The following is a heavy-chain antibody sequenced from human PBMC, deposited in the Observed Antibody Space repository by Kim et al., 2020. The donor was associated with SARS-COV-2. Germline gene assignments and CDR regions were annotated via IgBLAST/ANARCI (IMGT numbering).Heavy chain of an antibody. V-gene: IGHV3-48*02. J-gene: IGHJ4*01. Sequence: GGSLRLSCAASGFTFSSYSMNWVRQAPGKGLEWVSYISSSSSTIYYADSVKGRFTISRDNAKNSLYLQMNSLRDEDTAVYYCARVFDFVWLLYHSYYFDSWGPGTLGTLSS. CDR1: GFTFSSYS. CDR2: ISSSSSTI. D-gene: IGHD3-9*01. CDR3: ARVFDFVWLLYHSYYFDS.